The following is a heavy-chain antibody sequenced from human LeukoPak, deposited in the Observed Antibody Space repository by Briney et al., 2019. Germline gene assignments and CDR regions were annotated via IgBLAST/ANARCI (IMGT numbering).Heavy chain of an antibody. CDR2: ISSSGSTI. J-gene: IGHJ4*02. V-gene: IGHV3-11*01. CDR3: ARGGYSGYDYIDY. CDR1: GFTFSDYY. Sequence: GGSMRLSCAASGFTFSDYYMSWIRQAPGKGLEWVSYISSSGSTIYYADSVKGRFTISRDNAKNSLYLQVNSLRAEDTAVYYCARGGYSGYDYIDYWGQGTLVTVSS. D-gene: IGHD5-12*01.